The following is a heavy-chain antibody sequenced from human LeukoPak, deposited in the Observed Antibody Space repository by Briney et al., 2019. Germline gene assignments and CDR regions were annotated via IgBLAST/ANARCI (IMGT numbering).Heavy chain of an antibody. Sequence: GGSLRLSCAASGFTFSSYWMSWVRQAPGKGLEWVANIKQDGSEKYYVDSVKGRFTISRDNSKNTLYLQMNSLRAEDTAVYYCAREYDYGDYGGFDYWGQGTLVTVSS. J-gene: IGHJ4*02. V-gene: IGHV3-7*01. CDR3: AREYDYGDYGGFDY. D-gene: IGHD4-17*01. CDR1: GFTFSSYW. CDR2: IKQDGSEK.